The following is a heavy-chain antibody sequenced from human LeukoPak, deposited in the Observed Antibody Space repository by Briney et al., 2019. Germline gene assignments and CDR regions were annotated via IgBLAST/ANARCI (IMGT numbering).Heavy chain of an antibody. CDR3: ARGSYNPFDY. Sequence: GGSLRLSCAASGFTFSTYAMSWVRQAPGKGLEWVSGISGSGDSTNYADSVKGRFTISRDNSKNTQYLQMNSLRAEDTAVYYCARGSYNPFDYWGQGTWSPSPQ. V-gene: IGHV3-23*01. D-gene: IGHD3-16*01. CDR1: GFTFSTYA. CDR2: ISGSGDST. J-gene: IGHJ4*02.